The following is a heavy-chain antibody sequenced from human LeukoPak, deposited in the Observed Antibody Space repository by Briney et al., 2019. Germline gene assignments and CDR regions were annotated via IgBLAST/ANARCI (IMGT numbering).Heavy chain of an antibody. J-gene: IGHJ4*02. CDR3: TRDQTAGSMIRFDY. Sequence: GGSLRLSCTASGFTFGDYAMSWFRQAPGKGPEWIAFIRSNTYGGTTQYAASVKGRFTVSRDDSKSVAYLQMSSLKTEDTAVYYCTRDQTAGSMIRFDYWGQGTLVTVSS. CDR1: GFTFGDYA. V-gene: IGHV3-49*03. CDR2: IRSNTYGGTT. D-gene: IGHD2-21*02.